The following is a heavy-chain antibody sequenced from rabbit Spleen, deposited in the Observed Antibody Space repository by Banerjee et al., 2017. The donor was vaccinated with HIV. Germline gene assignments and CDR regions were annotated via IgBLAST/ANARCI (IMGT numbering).Heavy chain of an antibody. D-gene: IGHD6-1*01. CDR2: IYAGSSGTT. J-gene: IGHJ4*01. CDR1: GLDFSSSYW. CDR3: ARDADSYDYIDGYFNL. V-gene: IGHV1S45*01. Sequence: EESGGGLVQPEGSLTLTCTASGLDFSSSYWICWVRQAPGKGLEWIACIYAGSSGTTYYASGAKGRFTISKTSSTTVTLQMTSLTAADTATYFCARDADSYDYIDGYFNLWGQGTLVTVS.